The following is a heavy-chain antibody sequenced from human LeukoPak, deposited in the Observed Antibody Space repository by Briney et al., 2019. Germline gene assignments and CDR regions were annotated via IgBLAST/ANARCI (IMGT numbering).Heavy chain of an antibody. J-gene: IGHJ4*02. CDR2: ISIGSSPYT. CDR3: ASYTLWYGDS. D-gene: IGHD3-10*01. CDR1: GFSFSKSS. Sequence: GGSLRLSCAASGFSFSKSSMLWFRQAPGKGLEWVSFISIGSSPYTYYADSLKGRFTISRDNAKNSVCLQMNSLRPEDTAVYYCASYTLWYGDSWGQGTLVTISS. V-gene: IGHV3-21*06.